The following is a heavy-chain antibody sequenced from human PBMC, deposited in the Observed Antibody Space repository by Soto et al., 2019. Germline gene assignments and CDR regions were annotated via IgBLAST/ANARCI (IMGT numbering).Heavy chain of an antibody. CDR3: ARWSYLDY. CDR2: ISGSDGKT. D-gene: IGHD3-3*01. J-gene: IGHJ4*02. CDR1: GFSFGSYA. Sequence: GGSMRLSCAASGFSFGSYALSWVRQAPGKGLEWVSTISGSDGKTFYADSVKGRFSISRDTSQSTLYLQMNSLRADDTAMYYCARWSYLDYWGQGTRVTVSS. V-gene: IGHV3-23*01.